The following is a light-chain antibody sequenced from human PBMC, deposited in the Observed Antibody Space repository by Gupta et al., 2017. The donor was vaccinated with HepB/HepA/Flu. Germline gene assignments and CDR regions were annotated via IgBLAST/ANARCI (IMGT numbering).Light chain of an antibody. CDR3: CSYARSTTWV. CDR1: SSDVGTYNL. V-gene: IGLV2-23*02. CDR2: EVN. Sequence: QSALTQPASVSGSPGQSITFSCTGTSSDVGTYNLVSWYQQHPDKAPKLMIYEVNERPSGVSNRFSGSESGNTASLTISGLQAEDEADYYCCSYARSTTWVFGGGTKLTIL. J-gene: IGLJ3*02.